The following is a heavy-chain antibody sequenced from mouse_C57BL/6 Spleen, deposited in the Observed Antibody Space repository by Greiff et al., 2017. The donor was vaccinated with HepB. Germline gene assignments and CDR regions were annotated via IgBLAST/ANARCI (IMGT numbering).Heavy chain of an antibody. Sequence: QVQLQQSGAELVRPGASVKLSCKASGYTFTDYYINWVKQRPGQGLEWIARIYPGSGNTFYNEKFKGKATLTAEKSSSTAYMQLSSLTSEDSAVYFCARGTVVATGYYYAMDYWGQGTSVTVSS. J-gene: IGHJ4*01. CDR1: GYTFTDYY. CDR3: ARGTVVATGYYYAMDY. CDR2: IYPGSGNT. D-gene: IGHD1-1*01. V-gene: IGHV1-76*01.